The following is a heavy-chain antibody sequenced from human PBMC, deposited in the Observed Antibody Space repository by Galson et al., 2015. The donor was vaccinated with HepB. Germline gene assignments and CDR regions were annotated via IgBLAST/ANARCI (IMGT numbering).Heavy chain of an antibody. CDR2: ISYDGSNK. CDR1: GFTFSRHG. D-gene: IGHD3-16*01. Sequence: SLRHYCAASGFTFSRHGMHWVRQAQGKGLEWVAVISYDGSNKYYADSVKGRFTISRDNSKNTLYLQMNSLRAEDTAVCYCVRIDYDYVWGSYAHYYGMDVWGQGTTVTVSS. V-gene: IGHV3-30*03. CDR3: VRIDYDYVWGSYAHYYGMDV. J-gene: IGHJ6*02.